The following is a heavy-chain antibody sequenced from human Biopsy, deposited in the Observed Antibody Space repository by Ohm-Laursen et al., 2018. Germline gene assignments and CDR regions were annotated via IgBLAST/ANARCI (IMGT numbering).Heavy chain of an antibody. D-gene: IGHD2-8*01. Sequence: ASVKVSCKASGYTFTSYGISWVRQAPGQGLEWLGYINCKTGATNYAQKFQGTVTMTRDTSISTACLALGSLRSADTAIYYCARDPLNGHKHFDYWGQGSLVTVSS. CDR1: GYTFTSYG. J-gene: IGHJ4*02. CDR2: INCKTGAT. CDR3: ARDPLNGHKHFDY. V-gene: IGHV1-2*02.